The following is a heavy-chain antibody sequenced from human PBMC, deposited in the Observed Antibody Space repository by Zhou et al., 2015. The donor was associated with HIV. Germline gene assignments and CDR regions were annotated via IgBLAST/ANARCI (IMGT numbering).Heavy chain of an antibody. D-gene: IGHD4-11*01. J-gene: IGHJ3*01. Sequence: QVQLVQSGAEVKKPGSSVKVSCRASGGTFSNSAISWVRQAPGQGLEWMGGIIPIFGTVNYAQKFQGRVTITADKSTSTAYMELSSLRSEDTALYYCAKLLGDTDDYRDGLDVWGQGTMVIVSS. CDR3: AKLLGDTDDYRDGLDV. CDR2: IIPIFGTV. V-gene: IGHV1-69*06. CDR1: GGTFSNSA.